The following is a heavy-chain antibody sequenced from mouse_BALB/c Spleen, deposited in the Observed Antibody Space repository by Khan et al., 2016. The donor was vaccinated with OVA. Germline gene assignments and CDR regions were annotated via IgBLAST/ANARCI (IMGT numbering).Heavy chain of an antibody. CDR3: TRIYRSDFDY. CDR2: INPHIGET. D-gene: IGHD1-1*01. V-gene: IGHV1-20*01. CDR1: GYSFTGYF. J-gene: IGHJ2*01. Sequence: VQLQQSGPELVRPGASVKISCKASGYSFTGYFMNWVMQSHGKSLEWIGRINPHIGETFYNPRFKDKATLTVDESSSTAHMELRTLTSEESAVYYCTRIYRSDFDYWGQGTTLTVSS.